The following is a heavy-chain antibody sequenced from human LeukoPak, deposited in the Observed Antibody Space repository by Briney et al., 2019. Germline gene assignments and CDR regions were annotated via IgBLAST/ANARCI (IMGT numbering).Heavy chain of an antibody. D-gene: IGHD6-19*01. CDR1: GGTFSSYA. V-gene: IGHV1-69*05. J-gene: IGHJ4*02. CDR2: IIPIFGTA. CDR3: ARGPQVLRAYSSGWPHFDN. Sequence: ASVKVSCKASGGTFSSYAISWVRQAPGQGLEWMGGIIPIFGTANYAQKFQGRVTITTDESTSTAYMELSSLRSEDTAVYYCARGPQVLRAYSSGWPHFDNWGQGTLVTVSS.